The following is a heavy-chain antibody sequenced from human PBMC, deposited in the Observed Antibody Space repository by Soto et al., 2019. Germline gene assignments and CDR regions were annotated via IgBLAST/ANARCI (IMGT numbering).Heavy chain of an antibody. CDR3: ATLQPGDYCSSTSCQHPAWDLPYGMDV. CDR1: GYTFTGYY. CDR2: INPNSGGT. D-gene: IGHD2-2*01. J-gene: IGHJ6*02. V-gene: IGHV1-2*02. Sequence: ASVKVSCKASGYTFTGYYMHWVRQAPGQGLEWMGWINPNSGGTNYAQKFQGRVTMTRDTSISTAYMELSRLRSDDTAVYYCATLQPGDYCSSTSCQHPAWDLPYGMDVWGQGTTVTVSS.